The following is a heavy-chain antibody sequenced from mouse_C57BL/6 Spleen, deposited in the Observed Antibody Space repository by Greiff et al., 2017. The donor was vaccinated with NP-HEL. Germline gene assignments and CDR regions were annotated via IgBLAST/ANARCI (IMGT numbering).Heavy chain of an antibody. D-gene: IGHD3-1*01. CDR1: GYTFTDYE. Sequence: SGAELVRPGASVTLSCKASGYTFTDYEMHWVKQTPVHGLEWIGAIDPETGGTAYNQKFKGKAILTADKSSSTAYMELRSLTSEDSAVYYCTRGGLRRGDYWGQGTTLTVSS. CDR2: IDPETGGT. J-gene: IGHJ2*01. CDR3: TRGGLRRGDY. V-gene: IGHV1-15*01.